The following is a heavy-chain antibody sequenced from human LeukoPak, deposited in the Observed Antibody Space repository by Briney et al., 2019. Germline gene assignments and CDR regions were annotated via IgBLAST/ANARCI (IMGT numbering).Heavy chain of an antibody. Sequence: PGGSLRLSCAASGFTVSSNYMSWVRQAPGKGLEWVSVIYSGGSTYYADSVKGRFTISRHNSKNTLYLQMNSLRAEDTAVYYGARVNSGYDFDYWGQGTLVTVSS. CDR2: IYSGGST. V-gene: IGHV3-53*04. CDR1: GFTVSSNY. CDR3: ARVNSGYDFDY. D-gene: IGHD5-12*01. J-gene: IGHJ4*02.